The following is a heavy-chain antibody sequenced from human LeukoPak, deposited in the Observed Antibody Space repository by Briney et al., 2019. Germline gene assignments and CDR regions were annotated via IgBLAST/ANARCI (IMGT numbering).Heavy chain of an antibody. Sequence: PGGSLRLSCAASGFSFSNYDMHWVRQAPGKGLEYVSSINRNGGSTYYANSVKGRFTLSRDNSKNSLYLQMGSLRGEDMAVYYCARALLGTYDYWGQGTLVTVSS. V-gene: IGHV3-64*01. J-gene: IGHJ4*02. CDR1: GFSFSNYD. CDR3: ARALLGTYDY. CDR2: INRNGGST. D-gene: IGHD1-14*01.